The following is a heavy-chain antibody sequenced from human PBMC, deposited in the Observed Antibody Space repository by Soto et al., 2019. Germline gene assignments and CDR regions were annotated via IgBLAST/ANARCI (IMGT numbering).Heavy chain of an antibody. J-gene: IGHJ6*02. V-gene: IGHV3-33*01. CDR1: GFTFSSYG. Sequence: QVQLVESGGGVVQPGRSLRLSCAASGFTFSSYGMHWVRQAPGKGLEWVAVIWYDGSNKYYADSVKGRFTISRDNSKNMLYLQMNSLRAEDTAVYYCARDTPRHYDFWSGYSGYYYGMDVWGQGTTVTVSS. CDR2: IWYDGSNK. D-gene: IGHD3-3*01. CDR3: ARDTPRHYDFWSGYSGYYYGMDV.